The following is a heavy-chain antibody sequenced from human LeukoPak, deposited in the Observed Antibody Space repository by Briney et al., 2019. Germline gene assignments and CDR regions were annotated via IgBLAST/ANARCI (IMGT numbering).Heavy chain of an antibody. CDR1: GFAFTSFG. V-gene: IGHV3-33*01. D-gene: IGHD6-13*01. Sequence: GRSLRLSCAASGFAFTSFGLHWVRQAPGKGLEWLAVVWYDENNKDYADSVKGRFTISRDNSKNTLYLQMNSLRAEDTAVYYCARGSSNTWPPGAEYFEHWGQGTLVTVSS. J-gene: IGHJ1*01. CDR2: VWYDENNK. CDR3: ARGSSNTWPPGAEYFEH.